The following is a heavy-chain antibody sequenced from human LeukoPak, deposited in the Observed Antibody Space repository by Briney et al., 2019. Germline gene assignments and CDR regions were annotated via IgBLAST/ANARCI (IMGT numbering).Heavy chain of an antibody. Sequence: ASVKVSCKASGYPFTGYYKHWVRQAPGQGLEWMGWINPNSGGTNYAQKFQGRVTMTRDTSISTAYMELSRLRSDDTAMYYCARSSGWKYNIDYWGQGTLVTVSS. J-gene: IGHJ4*02. CDR3: ARSSGWKYNIDY. CDR2: INPNSGGT. V-gene: IGHV1-2*02. D-gene: IGHD6-19*01. CDR1: GYPFTGYY.